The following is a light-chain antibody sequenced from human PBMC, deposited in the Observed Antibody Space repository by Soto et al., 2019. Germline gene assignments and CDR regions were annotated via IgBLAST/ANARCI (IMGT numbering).Light chain of an antibody. CDR3: QQYNDWPLT. V-gene: IGKV3-15*01. J-gene: IGKJ1*01. CDR2: GAF. CDR1: QSVSSN. Sequence: EIFMTQSPATLSVLXSERVTLPXXASQSVSSNLAWYQQKPGQAPSLLIYGAFTRATGIPARFSGTGSGTEFTLTISSLQSEDFALYYCQQYNDWPLTFGQGTKVDIK.